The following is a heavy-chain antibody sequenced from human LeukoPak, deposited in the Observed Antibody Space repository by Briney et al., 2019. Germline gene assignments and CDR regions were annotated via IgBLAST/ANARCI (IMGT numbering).Heavy chain of an antibody. J-gene: IGHJ4*02. CDR2: ISSGGNT. D-gene: IGHD6-19*01. CDR3: TKDRRQWVVPYFDS. V-gene: IGHV3-23*01. Sequence: GGSLRLSCAASGFTFSTYAMSWVRHTPGKGLEWVSGISSGGNTQYTDSVKGRFTVSRDNSKNTLHLQMDSLRAEDTAIYYCTKDRRQWVVPYFDSWGQGAVVTVSS. CDR1: GFTFSTYA.